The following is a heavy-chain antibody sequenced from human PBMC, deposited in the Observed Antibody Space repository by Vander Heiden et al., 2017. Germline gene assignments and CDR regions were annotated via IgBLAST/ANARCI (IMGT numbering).Heavy chain of an antibody. V-gene: IGHV3-11*01. CDR1: DYY. Sequence: DYYMSWIRQAPGKGLEWVSYISSSGSTIYYADSVKGRFTISRDNAKNSLYLQMNSLRAEDTAVYYCARDPYLYGSGSSKAYYYYGMDVWGQGTTVTVSS. J-gene: IGHJ6*02. D-gene: IGHD3-10*01. CDR2: ISSSGSTI. CDR3: ARDPYLYGSGSSKAYYYYGMDV.